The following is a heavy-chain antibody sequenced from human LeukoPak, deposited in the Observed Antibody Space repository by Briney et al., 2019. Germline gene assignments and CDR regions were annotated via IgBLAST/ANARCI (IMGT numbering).Heavy chain of an antibody. V-gene: IGHV4-30-4*01. CDR2: ISYSGDS. D-gene: IGHD1-26*01. CDR1: GGSISRADYY. CDR3: ATGRVGATFDA. Sequence: SETPSLPCTVSGGSISRADYYWSWIRQPPGKGLEWLGYISYSGDSYYNPSLKSRLTISIDTSKNQFSLKLSSVTAADTAVYYCATGRVGATFDAWGQGTQVTVSS. J-gene: IGHJ5*02.